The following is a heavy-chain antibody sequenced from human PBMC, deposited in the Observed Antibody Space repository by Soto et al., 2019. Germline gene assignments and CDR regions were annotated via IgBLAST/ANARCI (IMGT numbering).Heavy chain of an antibody. Sequence: QVQLVQSGAEVKKPGSSVKVSCKASGGTFSSYTISWVRQAPGQGLEWVGRIIPILGIANYAQKFQGRVTITADKSTSTAYMELSSLRSEDTAVYYCARVPGYGIAAAGTGWFDPWGQGTLVTVSS. J-gene: IGHJ5*02. CDR1: GGTFSSYT. D-gene: IGHD6-13*01. V-gene: IGHV1-69*02. CDR3: ARVPGYGIAAAGTGWFDP. CDR2: IIPILGIA.